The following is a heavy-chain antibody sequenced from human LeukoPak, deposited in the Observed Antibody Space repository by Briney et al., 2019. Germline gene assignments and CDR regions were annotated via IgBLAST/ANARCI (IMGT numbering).Heavy chain of an antibody. J-gene: IGHJ4*02. D-gene: IGHD5-18*01. CDR1: GFTFSSHA. Sequence: GSLSLSCAASGFTFSSHAMSWVRQAPGKGLEWVSAISGSGGSTYYADSVKGRFTISRDNSKNTLYLQMNSLRAEDTAVYYCAKRGKGYSYGSFDYWGQGTLVTVSS. V-gene: IGHV3-23*01. CDR3: AKRGKGYSYGSFDY. CDR2: ISGSGGST.